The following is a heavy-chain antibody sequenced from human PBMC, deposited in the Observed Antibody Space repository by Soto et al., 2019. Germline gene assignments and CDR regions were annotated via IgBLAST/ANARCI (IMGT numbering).Heavy chain of an antibody. V-gene: IGHV5-10-1*01. CDR1: GYSFAGYW. J-gene: IGHJ4*02. CDR2: IDPSDSQT. D-gene: IGHD3-22*01. CDR3: ARQIYDSDTGPNFQYYFDS. Sequence: GESLKISCKGSGYSFAGYWITWVRQKPGKGLEWMGRIDPSDSQTYYSPSFRGHVTISVTKSITTVFLQWSSLRAADTAMYYCARQIYDSDTGPNFQYYFDSWGQGTPVTVS.